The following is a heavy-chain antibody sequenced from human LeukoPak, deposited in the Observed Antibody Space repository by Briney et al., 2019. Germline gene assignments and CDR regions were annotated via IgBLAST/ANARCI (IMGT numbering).Heavy chain of an antibody. CDR2: INHSGST. CDR3: ARGEYSYDY. CDR1: GGSFSGYY. V-gene: IGHV4-34*01. D-gene: IGHD5-18*01. Sequence: SETLSLTCAVYGGSFSGYYWSWIRQPPGKGLEWIGEINHSGSTNYNPSLKSRVTISIDTSKKQFSLKVNSVTAADTAVYYCARGEYSYDYWGQGTLVTVSS. J-gene: IGHJ4*02.